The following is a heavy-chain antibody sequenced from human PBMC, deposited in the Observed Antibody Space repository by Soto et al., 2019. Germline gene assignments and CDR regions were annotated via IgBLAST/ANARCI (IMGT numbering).Heavy chain of an antibody. J-gene: IGHJ6*03. Sequence: PSETLSLTCTVSGGSISSSSYYWGWFRQPPGKGLEWIGSIYYSGSTYYNPSLKSRVTISVDTSKNHFSLTLSSVTAADTAVYYCERHTSGWYPYYYYYTDVWGKGTTVTVSS. CDR3: ERHTSGWYPYYYYYTDV. V-gene: IGHV4-39*01. CDR2: IYYSGST. D-gene: IGHD6-19*01. CDR1: GGSISSSSYY.